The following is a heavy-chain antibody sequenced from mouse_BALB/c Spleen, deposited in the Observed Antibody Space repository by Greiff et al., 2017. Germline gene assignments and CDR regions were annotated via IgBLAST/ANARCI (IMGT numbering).Heavy chain of an antibody. Sequence: EVQVVESGGGLVQPGGSRKLSCAASGFTFSSFGMHWVRQAPEKGLEWVAYISSGSSTIYYADTVKGRFTISRDNPKNTLFLQMTSLRSEDTAMYYCARKAGYYGAMDYWGQGTSVTVSS. J-gene: IGHJ4*01. CDR3: ARKAGYYGAMDY. CDR1: GFTFSSFG. V-gene: IGHV5-17*02. D-gene: IGHD2-3*01. CDR2: ISSGSSTI.